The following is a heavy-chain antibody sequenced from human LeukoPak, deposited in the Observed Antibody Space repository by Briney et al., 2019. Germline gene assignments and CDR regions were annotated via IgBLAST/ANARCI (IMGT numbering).Heavy chain of an antibody. V-gene: IGHV4-59*12. Sequence: SETLSLTCTVSGGSISSYYWTWIRQPPGKGLELIGYIYSNGNTNYNPSLKNRVTISVDKSKNQFSLKLSSVTAADTAVYYCARDLGRKNWFDPWGQGTLVTVSS. CDR2: IYSNGNT. D-gene: IGHD1-26*01. J-gene: IGHJ5*02. CDR3: ARDLGRKNWFDP. CDR1: GGSISSYY.